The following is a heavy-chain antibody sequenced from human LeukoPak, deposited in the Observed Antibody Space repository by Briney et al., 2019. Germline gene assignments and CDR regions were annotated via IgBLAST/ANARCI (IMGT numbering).Heavy chain of an antibody. CDR1: GFSFSSFA. D-gene: IGHD4-11*01. V-gene: IGHV3-23*01. J-gene: IGHJ4*02. CDR3: AKRITVTIGYYFDS. CDR2: ISGGGGNT. Sequence: GGSLRLSCVGSGFSFSSFAMSWVRQAPGKGLEWVSSISGGGGNTYYADAVKGRFTISRDDSKNMQFLQMNSLRPEDTAVYFCAKRITVTIGYYFDSWGQGTLVTVSS.